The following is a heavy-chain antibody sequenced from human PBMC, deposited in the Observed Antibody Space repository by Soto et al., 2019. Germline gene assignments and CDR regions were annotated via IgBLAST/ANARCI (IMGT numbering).Heavy chain of an antibody. CDR1: GFTFSSYG. CDR2: IWYDGSNK. D-gene: IGHD3-10*01. V-gene: IGHV3-33*01. J-gene: IGHJ6*02. CDR3: ARVSTDYYGSGSYPLYYYGMDV. Sequence: QVQLVESGGGVVQPGRSLRLSCAASGFTFSSYGMHWVRQAPGKGLEWVAVIWYDGSNKYYADSVKGRFTISGDNSKNTLYLQMNSLRAEDTAVYYCARVSTDYYGSGSYPLYYYGMDVWGQGTTVTVSS.